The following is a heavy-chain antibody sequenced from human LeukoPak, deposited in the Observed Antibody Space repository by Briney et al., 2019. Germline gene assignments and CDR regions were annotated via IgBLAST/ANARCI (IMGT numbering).Heavy chain of an antibody. Sequence: PGKSLRLSCAASGFTFDDYAMHWARQAPGKGLEWVSGISWNSGSIGYADSVKGRFTISRDNAKNSLYLQMNSLRAEDTALYYCAKDRGSAAGTVDYWGQGTLVTVSS. J-gene: IGHJ4*02. D-gene: IGHD6-13*01. CDR3: AKDRGSAAGTVDY. V-gene: IGHV3-9*01. CDR1: GFTFDDYA. CDR2: ISWNSGSI.